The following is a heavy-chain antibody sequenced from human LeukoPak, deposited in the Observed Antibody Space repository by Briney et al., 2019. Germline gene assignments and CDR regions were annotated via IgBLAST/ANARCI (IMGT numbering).Heavy chain of an antibody. V-gene: IGHV1-69*01. CDR2: FGTA. D-gene: IGHD3-10*01. Sequence: FGTANNAQNFQGRVTITADESTSTDYMELSSLRSEDTAVYYCARDQGPVRGVDYSYHGMDLWGKGTTVTVSS. CDR3: ARDQGPVRGVDYSYHGMDL. J-gene: IGHJ6*04.